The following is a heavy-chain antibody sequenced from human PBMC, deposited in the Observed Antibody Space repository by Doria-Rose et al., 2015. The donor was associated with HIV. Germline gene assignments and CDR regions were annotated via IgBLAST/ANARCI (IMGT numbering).Heavy chain of an antibody. CDR1: GVSLSSPGMG. CDR2: IFSDDER. Sequence: QVTLKESGPVLVQPTETLTLTCTVSGVSLSSPGMGVSWIRQPPGKALEWLANIFSDDERSYKTSLKSRLTISSGTSKSQVVLTMTDMDPVDTASYYCARIKSSRWYLKYYLDFWGQGTLVIVSA. J-gene: IGHJ4*02. V-gene: IGHV2-26*01. CDR3: ARIKSSRWYLKYYLDF. D-gene: IGHD6-13*01.